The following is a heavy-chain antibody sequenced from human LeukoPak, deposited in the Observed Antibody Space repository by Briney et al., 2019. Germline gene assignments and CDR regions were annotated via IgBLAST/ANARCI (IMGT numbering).Heavy chain of an antibody. Sequence: GGSLRLSCAATGFSFRSYWMNWVRQAPGKGLEWLAIIKQDGSEKHYKGSVEGRFTISRDNAKNSLHLQMNSLRAEDTAVYYCAGGSGYLNTSWGQGTLVTVSS. CDR3: AGGSGYLNTS. V-gene: IGHV3-7*01. CDR1: GFSFRSYW. D-gene: IGHD3-9*01. J-gene: IGHJ5*02. CDR2: IKQDGSEK.